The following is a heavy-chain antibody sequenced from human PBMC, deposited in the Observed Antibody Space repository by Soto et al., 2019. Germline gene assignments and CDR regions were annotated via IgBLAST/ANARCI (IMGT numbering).Heavy chain of an antibody. Sequence: LRLSCAASGFTFSSYGMHRVRQAPGKGLEWVAVISYDGSNKYYADSVKGRFTISRDNSKNTLYLQMNSLRAEDTAVYYCAKDGCDRNPEAYYYYYGMDVWGQGTTVTVSS. CDR2: ISYDGSNK. CDR1: GFTFSSYG. J-gene: IGHJ6*02. V-gene: IGHV3-30*18. CDR3: AKDGCDRNPEAYYYYYGMDV.